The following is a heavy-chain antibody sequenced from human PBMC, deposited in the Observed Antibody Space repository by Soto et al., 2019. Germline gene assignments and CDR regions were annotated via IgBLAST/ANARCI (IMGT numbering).Heavy chain of an antibody. V-gene: IGHV4-59*08. CDR2: IYYSGST. CDR3: ARSGYDLRSFDY. CDR1: GGSISSYY. D-gene: IGHD5-12*01. Sequence: QVQLQESGPGLVKPSETLSLTCTVSGGSISSYYWSWIRQPPGKGLEWIGYIYYSGSTNYNPSLKSRVTISVDTSKNQFSLKLSSVTAADTAVYYCARSGYDLRSFDYWGQGTLVTVSS. J-gene: IGHJ4*02.